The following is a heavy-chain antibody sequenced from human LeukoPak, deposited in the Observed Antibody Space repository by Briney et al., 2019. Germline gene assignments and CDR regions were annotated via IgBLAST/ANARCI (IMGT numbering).Heavy chain of an antibody. D-gene: IGHD3-3*01. CDR3: ASDDFWSGYYTLGPDQKIDY. Sequence: PGGSLRLSCAASGGTFSSYAISWVRQAPGQGLEWMGRIIPILGIANYAQKFQGRVTITADKSTSTAYMELSSLRSEDTAVYYCASDDFWSGYYTLGPDQKIDYWGQGTLVTVSS. CDR1: GGTFSSYA. V-gene: IGHV1-69*04. CDR2: IIPILGIA. J-gene: IGHJ4*02.